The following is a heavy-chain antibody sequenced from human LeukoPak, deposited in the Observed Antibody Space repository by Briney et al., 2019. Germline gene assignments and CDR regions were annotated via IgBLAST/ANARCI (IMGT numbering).Heavy chain of an antibody. CDR3: AREVGDYVWGSYRPFDY. CDR2: ISSSSTI. CDR1: GFTFSSYS. D-gene: IGHD3-16*02. Sequence: TGGSLRLSCAASGFTFSSYSMNWVRQAPGKGLEWVSYISSSSTIYYADSVKGRFTISRDNAKNSLYLQMNSLRAEDTAVYYCAREVGDYVWGSYRPFDYWGQGTLVTVSS. J-gene: IGHJ4*02. V-gene: IGHV3-48*04.